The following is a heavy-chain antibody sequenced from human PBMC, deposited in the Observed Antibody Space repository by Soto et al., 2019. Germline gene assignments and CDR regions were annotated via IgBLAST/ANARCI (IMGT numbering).Heavy chain of an antibody. J-gene: IGHJ4*02. Sequence: GASVKVSCKASGYTFTSYGISWVRQAPGQGLEWMGWISAYNGNTNYAQKLQGRVTMTTDTSTSTAYMELRSLRSDDTAVYYCARDMYYYDSSGYCPHFDYWGQGTLVTVSS. CDR3: ARDMYYYDSSGYCPHFDY. CDR1: GYTFTSYG. D-gene: IGHD3-22*01. V-gene: IGHV1-18*01. CDR2: ISAYNGNT.